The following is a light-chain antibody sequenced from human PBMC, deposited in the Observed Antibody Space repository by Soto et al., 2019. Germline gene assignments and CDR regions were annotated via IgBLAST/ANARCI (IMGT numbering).Light chain of an antibody. CDR2: RNN. CDR3: ASWDDTLSGLV. J-gene: IGLJ3*02. V-gene: IGLV1-47*03. Sequence: QSVLTQPPSTSGTPGQRVTIYCSGSSSNVGSNDVYWYQHVPGAAPNLLTYRNNRRPSGVPDRFSGSKSGSAVSLAVSGLCCEDEADYYCASWDDTLSGLVFGGGTKLTVL. CDR1: SSNVGSND.